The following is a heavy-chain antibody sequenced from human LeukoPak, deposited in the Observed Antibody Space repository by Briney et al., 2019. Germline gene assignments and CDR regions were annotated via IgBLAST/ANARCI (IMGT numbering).Heavy chain of an antibody. V-gene: IGHV1-18*01. D-gene: IGHD2-21*02. Sequence: ASVKVSCKASGYTFTSYGISWVRQAPGQGLEWMGWISAYNGNTNYAQKLQGRVTITRDTSASTAYMELSSLRSEDTAVYYCARAPVVTAIQLLDYWGQGTLVTVSS. CDR3: ARAPVVTAIQLLDY. CDR2: ISAYNGNT. CDR1: GYTFTSYG. J-gene: IGHJ4*02.